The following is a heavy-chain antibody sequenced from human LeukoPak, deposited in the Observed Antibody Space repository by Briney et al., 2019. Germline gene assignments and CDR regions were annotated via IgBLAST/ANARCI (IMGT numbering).Heavy chain of an antibody. J-gene: IGHJ4*02. CDR1: GFTFSTYG. CDR3: ARSDDYNSRNVFNY. V-gene: IGHV3-30*02. D-gene: IGHD5-24*01. CDR2: IRYDGSNK. Sequence: GGSLRLSCAASGFTFSTYGMHWVRQAPGKGLEWVAFIRYDGSNKYYADSMKGRFTISRDNSKNTLYLQMNSLRAEDTALYYCARSDDYNSRNVFNYWGQGTLVTVSS.